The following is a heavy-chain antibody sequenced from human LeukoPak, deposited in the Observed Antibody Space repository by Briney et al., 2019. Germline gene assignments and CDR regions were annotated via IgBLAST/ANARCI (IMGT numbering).Heavy chain of an antibody. CDR3: ARARYSYGSVRGAFDI. CDR1: GGSISSSSYY. Sequence: PSETLSLTCTVSGGSISSSSYYWGWIRQPPGKGLEWIGSIYYSGSTYYNPSLKSRVTISVDTSKNQFSLKLSSVTAADTAVYYCARARYSYGSVRGAFDIWGQGTMVTVSS. V-gene: IGHV4-39*07. D-gene: IGHD5-18*01. J-gene: IGHJ3*02. CDR2: IYYSGST.